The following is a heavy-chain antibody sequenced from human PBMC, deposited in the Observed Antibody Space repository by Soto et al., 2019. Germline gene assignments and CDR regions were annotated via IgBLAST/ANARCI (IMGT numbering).Heavy chain of an antibody. Sequence: QVQLVESGGGVVQPGRSLRLSCAASGFTFSSYGMHWVRQAPGKGLEWVAVISYDGSNKYYADSVKGRFTISRDNSKXXXXXXXXXXXXXXXXXXXXXXXXXXXYDYFDYWGQGTLVTVSS. CDR1: GFTFSSYG. CDR2: ISYDGSNK. V-gene: IGHV3-30*03. J-gene: IGHJ4*02. CDR3: XXXXXXXYDYFDY.